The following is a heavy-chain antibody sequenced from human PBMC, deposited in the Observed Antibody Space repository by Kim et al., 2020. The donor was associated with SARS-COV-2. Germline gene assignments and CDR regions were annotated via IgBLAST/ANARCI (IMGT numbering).Heavy chain of an antibody. V-gene: IGHV7-4-1*02. D-gene: IGHD3-10*01. CDR2: INTNTGNP. CDR3: ARGYGSGRPIFDL. CDR1: GYTFTSYP. J-gene: IGHJ5*02. Sequence: ASVKVSCKASGYTFTSYPMNWVRQAPGQGLEWMGWINTNTGNPTYAQGFTGRFVFSLDTSVSTAYLQISSLKADDTAVYFCARGYGSGRPIFDLWGQGTLVTVSS.